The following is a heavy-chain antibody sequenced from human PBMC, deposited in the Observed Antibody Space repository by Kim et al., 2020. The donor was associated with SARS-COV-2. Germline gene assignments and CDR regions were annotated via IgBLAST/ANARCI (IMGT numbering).Heavy chain of an antibody. D-gene: IGHD1-1*01. CDR2: ISYDGSHI. V-gene: IGHV3-30-3*01. J-gene: IGHJ4*02. CDR3: ARDQLGSIDY. CDR1: GFTFSTYA. Sequence: GGSLRLSCAASGFTFSTYAMHWVRQAPGTGLECVALISYDGSHINYADSVKGRFTISRDNSRKTLYLQMNSLRVEDTATYYCARDQLGSIDYWGQGALVTVSS.